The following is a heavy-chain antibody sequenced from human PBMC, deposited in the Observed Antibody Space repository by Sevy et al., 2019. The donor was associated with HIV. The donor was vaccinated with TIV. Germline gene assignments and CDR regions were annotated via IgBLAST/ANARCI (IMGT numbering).Heavy chain of an antibody. V-gene: IGHV3-23*01. CDR3: AKVYDSSGYYYGVDY. J-gene: IGHJ4*02. Sequence: GGSLRLSCAASGFTFSSYAMSWVRQAPGKELEWVSAISGSGGSTYYADSVKGRFTISRDNSKNTLYLQMNSLRAEDTAVYYCAKVYDSSGYYYGVDYWGQGTLVTVSS. CDR2: ISGSGGST. CDR1: GFTFSSYA. D-gene: IGHD3-22*01.